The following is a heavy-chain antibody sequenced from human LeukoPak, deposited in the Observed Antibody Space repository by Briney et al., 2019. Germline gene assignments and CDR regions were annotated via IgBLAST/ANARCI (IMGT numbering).Heavy chain of an antibody. Sequence: SETLSLTCTVSGGSISSYYWSWIRQPPGKGLEWIGYIYYSGSTNYNPSLKSRVTISVDTSENQFSLKLSSVTAADTAVYYCARLTYDFWSDHQYYYYMDVWGEGTTVTVSS. CDR1: GGSISSYY. V-gene: IGHV4-59*08. CDR3: ARLTYDFWSDHQYYYYMDV. CDR2: IYYSGST. J-gene: IGHJ6*03. D-gene: IGHD3-3*01.